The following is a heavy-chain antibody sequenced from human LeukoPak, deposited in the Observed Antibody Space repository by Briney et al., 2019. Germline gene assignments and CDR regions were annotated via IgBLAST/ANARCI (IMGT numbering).Heavy chain of an antibody. V-gene: IGHV1-18*01. CDR3: ARSEASGSSPPYAFDI. CDR1: GYTFTSYG. J-gene: IGHJ3*02. Sequence: ASVKVSCKASGYTFTSYGISWVRQAPGQGLEWMGWISAYNGNTNYAQKLQGRVTMTTDTSTSTAYMELRSLRSDDTAVYYCARSEASGSSPPYAFDIWGQGTMVTVSS. CDR2: ISAYNGNT. D-gene: IGHD1-26*01.